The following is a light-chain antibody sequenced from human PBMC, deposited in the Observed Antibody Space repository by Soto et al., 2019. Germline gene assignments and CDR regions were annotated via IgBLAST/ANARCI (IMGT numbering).Light chain of an antibody. CDR3: QQANNFIRLT. J-gene: IGKJ3*01. CDR1: QGISSW. Sequence: DIQMTQSPSSVSASVGDRVTITCRASQGISSWLAWYQQKPGKAPKLLIYAASSLQSGVPSRFSSSRSATEFTLTIISLQHPDYATYYCQQANNFIRLTFGPGTKVDIK. V-gene: IGKV1-12*01. CDR2: AAS.